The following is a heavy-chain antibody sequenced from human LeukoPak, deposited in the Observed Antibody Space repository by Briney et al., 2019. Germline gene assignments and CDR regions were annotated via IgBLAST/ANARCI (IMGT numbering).Heavy chain of an antibody. V-gene: IGHV3-21*01. CDR3: ASLADYGGNRG. J-gene: IGHJ4*02. D-gene: IGHD4-23*01. CDR1: GFTFSSYS. Sequence: GGSLRLSCAASGFTFSSYSMNWVRQAPGKGLEWVSPISSSSSYIYYADSVKGRFTISRDNAKNSLYLQMNSLRAEGTAVYYCASLADYGGNRGWGQGTLVTVSS. CDR2: ISSSSSYI.